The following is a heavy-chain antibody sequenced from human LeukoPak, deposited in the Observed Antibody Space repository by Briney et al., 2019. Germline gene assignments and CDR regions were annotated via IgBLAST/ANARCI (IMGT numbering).Heavy chain of an antibody. CDR2: ISAYNGNT. V-gene: IGHV1-18*01. D-gene: IGHD2-2*01. CDR3: ARDRCSSTSCSLDYNWFDP. J-gene: IGHJ5*02. Sequence: ASVKVSCKASGYTFTSYGISWVRQAPGQGLEWMGWISAYNGNTNYAQKLQGRVTMTTDTSTSTAYMELRSLRSDDTAVYYCARDRCSSTSCSLDYNWFDPWGQGTLVTVSS. CDR1: GYTFTSYG.